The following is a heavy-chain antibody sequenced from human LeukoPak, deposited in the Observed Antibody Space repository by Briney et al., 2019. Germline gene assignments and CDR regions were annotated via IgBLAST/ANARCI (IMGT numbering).Heavy chain of an antibody. CDR1: GFSFSNAW. CDR2: IKSKTDGGTT. J-gene: IGHJ5*02. CDR3: TTWRYCSGGSCYSGWLDP. D-gene: IGHD2-15*01. V-gene: IGHV3-15*01. Sequence: GGSLRLSCAASGFSFSNAWMSWVRQAPGKGLEWVGRIKSKTDGGTTDYAAPVKGRFTISRDDSKNTLYLQMNSLKTEDTAVYYCTTWRYCSGGSCYSGWLDPWGQGTLVTVSS.